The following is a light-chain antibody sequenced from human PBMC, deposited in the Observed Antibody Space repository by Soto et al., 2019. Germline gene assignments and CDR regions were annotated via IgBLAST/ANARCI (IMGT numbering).Light chain of an antibody. Sequence: QSVLTQPASVSGSPGQSITISCTGTSGDVGVYKFVSWYQQHPGKAPKLIIYEVSNRPSGVSSRFSGSMSGNTASLTISGLQAEDEADYYCGSYTGTIYVFGTGNKVTVL. CDR2: EVS. V-gene: IGLV2-14*01. CDR1: SGDVGVYKF. J-gene: IGLJ1*01. CDR3: GSYTGTIYV.